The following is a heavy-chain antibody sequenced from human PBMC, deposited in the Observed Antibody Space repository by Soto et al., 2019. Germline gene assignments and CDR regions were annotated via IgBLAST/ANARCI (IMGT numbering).Heavy chain of an antibody. J-gene: IGHJ3*02. V-gene: IGHV3-48*01. CDR1: GFIFRSYA. D-gene: IGHD3-22*01. Sequence: GGSLRLSCAASGFIFRSYAFNWIRQAPGKGLEWVSYISVGGGSIFYGDSVKGRLTISRDDGQNSLYLQMNTLRGEDTAVYYCVRDDRWAFDIWGQGTMVTVSS. CDR2: ISVGGGSI. CDR3: VRDDRWAFDI.